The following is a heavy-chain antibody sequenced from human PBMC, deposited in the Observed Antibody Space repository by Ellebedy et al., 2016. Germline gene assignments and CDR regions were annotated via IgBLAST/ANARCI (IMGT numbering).Heavy chain of an antibody. Sequence: GGSLRLSXAASGFTFSSYWMSWVRQAPGKGLEWVANIKQDGSEKYYVDSVKGRFTISRDNAKNSLYLQMNSLRAEDTAVYYCARDGGDCSSTSCYRYYFDYWGQGTLVTVSS. D-gene: IGHD2-2*02. V-gene: IGHV3-7*01. J-gene: IGHJ4*02. CDR3: ARDGGDCSSTSCYRYYFDY. CDR1: GFTFSSYW. CDR2: IKQDGSEK.